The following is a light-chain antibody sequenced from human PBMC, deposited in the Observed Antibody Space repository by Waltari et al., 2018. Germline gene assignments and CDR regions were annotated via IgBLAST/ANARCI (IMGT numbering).Light chain of an antibody. CDR2: KAS. CDR3: QQYNSYSPWT. Sequence: DIQMPQSPSTLSASVGDRATLTCRASQSISSWLAWYQQKPGKAPKLLIYKASSLESGVPSRFSGSGSGTEFTLTISSLQPDDFATYYCQQYNSYSPWTFGQGTKVEIK. V-gene: IGKV1-5*03. CDR1: QSISSW. J-gene: IGKJ1*01.